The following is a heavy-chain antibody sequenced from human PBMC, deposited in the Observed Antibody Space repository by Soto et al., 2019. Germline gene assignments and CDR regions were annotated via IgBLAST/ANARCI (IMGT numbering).Heavy chain of an antibody. CDR2: IHTTENT. Sequence: PSETLSLTCTVSGGSIITYYWSWIRQPAGKGLEWIGRIHTTENTNYNPSLKGRITMSVDTSNNQFSLKLSSLTAADTAVYYCARALSAAAGLYFDYWGQGTLVTVSS. V-gene: IGHV4-4*07. J-gene: IGHJ4*02. CDR3: ARALSAAAGLYFDY. D-gene: IGHD6-13*01. CDR1: GGSIITYY.